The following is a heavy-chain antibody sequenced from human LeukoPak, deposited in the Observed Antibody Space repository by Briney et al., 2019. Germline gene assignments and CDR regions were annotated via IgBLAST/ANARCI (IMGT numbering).Heavy chain of an antibody. Sequence: GGSLRLSCTASGFTFGDYAMSWFRQAPGKGLEWLSIIYSGGSTYYADSVKGRFTISRDNPKNTLYLQMNSLRAEDTAVYYCTREGGGTTVTTPGWGQGTLVTVSS. J-gene: IGHJ4*02. D-gene: IGHD4-17*01. CDR2: IYSGGST. CDR1: GFTFGDYA. V-gene: IGHV3-66*01. CDR3: TREGGGTTVTTPG.